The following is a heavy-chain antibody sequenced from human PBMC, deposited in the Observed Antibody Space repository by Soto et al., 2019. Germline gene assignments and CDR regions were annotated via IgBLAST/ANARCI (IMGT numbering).Heavy chain of an antibody. V-gene: IGHV3-30*18. CDR2: ISYDGSNK. Sequence: QVQLVESGGGVVQPGRSLRLSCAASGFTFSSYGMHCVRQAPGKGLEWVAVISYDGSNKYYADSVKGRFTISRDNSKNTLYLQMNSLRAEDTAVYYCAKDGGSYGFDYWGQGTLVTVSS. D-gene: IGHD1-26*01. CDR1: GFTFSSYG. CDR3: AKDGGSYGFDY. J-gene: IGHJ4*02.